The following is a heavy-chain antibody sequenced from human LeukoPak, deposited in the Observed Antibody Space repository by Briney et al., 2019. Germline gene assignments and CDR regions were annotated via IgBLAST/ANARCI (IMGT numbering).Heavy chain of an antibody. CDR3: AVRIAGSLFDY. J-gene: IGHJ4*02. CDR2: INPSGGST. CDR1: GYTFTSYY. V-gene: IGHV1-46*01. Sequence: GASVKVSCKASGYTFTSYYMHWVRQAPGQGLEWMGIINPSGGSTSYAQKFQGRVTMTRDTSTSTAYMELRSLRSDDTAVYYCAVRIAGSLFDYWGQGTLVTVS. D-gene: IGHD6-13*01.